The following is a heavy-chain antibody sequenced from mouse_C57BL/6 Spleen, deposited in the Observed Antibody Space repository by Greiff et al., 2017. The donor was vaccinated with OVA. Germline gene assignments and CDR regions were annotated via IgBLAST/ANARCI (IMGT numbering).Heavy chain of an antibody. D-gene: IGHD1-1*01. Sequence: EVKLQESGPGLVKPSQSLSLTCSVTGYSITSGYYWNWIRQFPGNKLEWMGYISYDGSNNYNPSLKNRISITRDTSKNQFFLTLNSVTTEDTATYYCAYYYGSSYSYFDVWGTGTTVTVSS. CDR1: GYSITSGYY. V-gene: IGHV3-6*01. CDR3: AYYYGSSYSYFDV. CDR2: ISYDGSN. J-gene: IGHJ1*03.